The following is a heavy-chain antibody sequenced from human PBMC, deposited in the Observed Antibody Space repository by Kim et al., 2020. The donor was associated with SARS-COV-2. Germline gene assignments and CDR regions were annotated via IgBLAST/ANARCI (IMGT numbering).Heavy chain of an antibody. CDR1: GYTFTSYY. V-gene: IGHV1-46*01. CDR2: INPSGGST. Sequence: ASVKVSCKASGYTFTSYYMHWVRQAPGQGLEWMGIINPSGGSTSYAQKFQGRVTMTRDTSTSTVYMELSSLRSEDTAVYYCASESHPIPSGGPYYYYYYGMDVWGQGTTVTVSS. CDR3: ASESHPIPSGGPYYYYYYGMDV. J-gene: IGHJ6*02. D-gene: IGHD3-10*01.